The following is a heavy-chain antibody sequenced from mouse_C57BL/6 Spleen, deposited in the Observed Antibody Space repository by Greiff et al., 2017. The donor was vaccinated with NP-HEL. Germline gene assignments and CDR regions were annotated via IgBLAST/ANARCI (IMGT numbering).Heavy chain of an antibody. V-gene: IGHV1-72*01. Sequence: VQLQQPGAELVKPGASVKLSCKASGYTFTSYWMHWVKQRPGRGLEWIGMIDPNSGGTKYNEKFKSKATLTVDKPSSTAYMQLSSLTSEDSAVYYCARDDDYPHYYAMDYWGQGTSVTVSS. CDR2: IDPNSGGT. D-gene: IGHD2-3*01. CDR3: ARDDDYPHYYAMDY. J-gene: IGHJ4*01. CDR1: GYTFTSYW.